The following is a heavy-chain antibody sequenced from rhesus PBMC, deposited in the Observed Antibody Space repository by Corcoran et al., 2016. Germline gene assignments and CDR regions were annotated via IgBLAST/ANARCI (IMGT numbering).Heavy chain of an antibody. D-gene: IGHD1-1*01. CDR2: IYGSGSST. CDR3: ASRTRGDFDY. J-gene: IGHJ4*01. CDR1: GGSISSSY. Sequence: QLQLQESGPGLVKPSETLSVTCAVSGGSISSSYWSWIRQAPGKGLEWIGYIYGSGSSTNHNPSLKRRVTRSVDTSKNQLSLKLSSVTAADTAVDYCASRTRGDFDYWGQGVLVTVSS. V-gene: IGHV4-169*02.